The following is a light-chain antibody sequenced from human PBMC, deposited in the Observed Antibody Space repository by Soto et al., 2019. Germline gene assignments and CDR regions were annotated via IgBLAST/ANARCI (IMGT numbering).Light chain of an antibody. V-gene: IGKV1-33*01. CDR3: QQYDNLPLT. CDR2: DAS. Sequence: DIQMTQSPSSLSASVGDRVTITCQASQDISNYLNWFQRKPGIAPKLLIYDASNLQTGVPSRFSGSGSGTDFTFTISSLQPEDIATYYCQQYDNLPLTFGGGTRVEIK. J-gene: IGKJ4*01. CDR1: QDISNY.